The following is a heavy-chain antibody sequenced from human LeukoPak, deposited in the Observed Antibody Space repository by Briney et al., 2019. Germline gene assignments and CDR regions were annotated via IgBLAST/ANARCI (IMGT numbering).Heavy chain of an antibody. Sequence: GGSLRLSCAASGFTFSTYSMNWVRQAPGKGLEWVSSISSSGSNMYYADSLKGRFTISRDNAKNSLFLQMNSLRAEDTAVYYCARGHSSGWHPFDYWGQGTLVTVSS. CDR1: GFTFSTYS. CDR3: ARGHSSGWHPFDY. J-gene: IGHJ4*02. D-gene: IGHD6-19*01. CDR2: ISSSGSNM. V-gene: IGHV3-21*01.